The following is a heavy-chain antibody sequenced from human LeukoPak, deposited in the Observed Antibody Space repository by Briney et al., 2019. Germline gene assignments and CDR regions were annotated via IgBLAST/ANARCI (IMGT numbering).Heavy chain of an antibody. J-gene: IGHJ4*01. Sequence: PGGSLRLSCAASGFTFNNHAMRWVRQAPGKGLEWVAMIWHDGSYKYYADSVTGRFTISRDDSQNTLYLQMNSLRAEDTAVYYCARDGRHNYNLDYWGHGTLVTVSS. V-gene: IGHV3-33*01. CDR1: GFTFNNHA. D-gene: IGHD4-11*01. CDR3: ARDGRHNYNLDY. CDR2: IWHDGSYK.